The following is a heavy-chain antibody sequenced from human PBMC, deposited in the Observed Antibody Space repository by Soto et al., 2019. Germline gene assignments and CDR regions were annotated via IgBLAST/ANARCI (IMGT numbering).Heavy chain of an antibody. Sequence: PAAALPLTCRVSAYASSNYYWSWLRQPPGRGLEWIGCVHESGSTDYNPSLRGRVIISLHTSKSQFSLSLRSATAADTATYYCARGTRALITSFFAYWGQGIPVTAPQ. CDR1: AYASSNYY. CDR3: ARGTRALITSFFAY. CDR2: VHESGST. V-gene: IGHV4-59*03. D-gene: IGHD1-20*01. J-gene: IGHJ4*02.